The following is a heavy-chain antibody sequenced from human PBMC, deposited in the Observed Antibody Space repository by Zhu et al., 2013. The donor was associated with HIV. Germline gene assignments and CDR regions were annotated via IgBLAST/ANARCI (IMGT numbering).Heavy chain of an antibody. CDR1: GYTFTGYY. Sequence: VQLVQSGAEVKKPGASVKVSCKASGYTFTGYYMHWVRQAPGQGLEWMGWINPNSGGTNYAQKFQGWVTMTRDTSISTAYMELSRLRSDDTAVYYCARDPRGITGYPYYYYYGMDVWGQGTTVTSP. CDR2: INPNSGGT. CDR3: ARDPRGITGYPYYYYYGMDV. V-gene: IGHV1-2*04. J-gene: IGHJ6*02. D-gene: IGHD1-20*01.